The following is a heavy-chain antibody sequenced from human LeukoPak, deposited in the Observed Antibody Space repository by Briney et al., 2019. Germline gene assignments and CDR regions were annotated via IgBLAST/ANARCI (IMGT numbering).Heavy chain of an antibody. Sequence: GGSLRPSCAASGFTFNNYAMTWVRRAPGKGLEWVSSISGSADTTYYADSVKGRFTISRDNSRNTLYLQLNSLRVEDTAVYYCARRHNSGWYNFDYWGQGTLVTVSS. D-gene: IGHD6-19*01. CDR3: ARRHNSGWYNFDY. CDR1: GFTFNNYA. V-gene: IGHV3-23*01. CDR2: ISGSADTT. J-gene: IGHJ4*02.